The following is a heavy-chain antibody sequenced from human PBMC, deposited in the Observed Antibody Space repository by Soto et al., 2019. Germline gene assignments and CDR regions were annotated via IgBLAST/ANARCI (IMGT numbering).Heavy chain of an antibody. J-gene: IGHJ5*02. CDR1: GGSFSGFF. Sequence: SETLSLTCAVHGGSFSGFFWSWIRQPPGKGLEWVGEIDHRGTTTYNPSLKSRATISVDTSNNKFSLSLSSVTDADTAVYFCVRNHYSGFYCLDPWGQGTLVTVSS. CDR3: VRNHYSGFYCLDP. V-gene: IGHV4-34*01. CDR2: IDHRGTT. D-gene: IGHD2-15*01.